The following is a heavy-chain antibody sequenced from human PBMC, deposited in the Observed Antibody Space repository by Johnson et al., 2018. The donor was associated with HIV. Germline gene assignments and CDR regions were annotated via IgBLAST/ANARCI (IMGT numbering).Heavy chain of an antibody. V-gene: IGHV3-13*01. Sequence: VQLVESGGGVVQPGRSLRLSCAASGFTFSSYAMHWVRQATGKGLEWVSAIGTAGDTYYPGSVKGRFTISRDNSKNTLYLQMNSLRAEDTAVYYCAREEGSGEPPNAFDIWGQGTMVTVSS. CDR3: AREEGSGEPPNAFDI. J-gene: IGHJ3*02. D-gene: IGHD3-16*01. CDR1: GFTFSSYA. CDR2: IGTAGDT.